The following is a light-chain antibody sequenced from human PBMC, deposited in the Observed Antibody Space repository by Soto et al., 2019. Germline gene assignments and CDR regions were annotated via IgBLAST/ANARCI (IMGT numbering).Light chain of an antibody. CDR2: DAS. CDR1: QSISTN. J-gene: IGKJ1*01. Sequence: EIVLTQSPATLSVSPGERATLSCRASQSISTNLAWYQQRPGQAPRLLISDASSRATAIPTRFSGSGSGTEFTLTISSLQSEDFAVYFCQQYNTWPPTFGQGTK. V-gene: IGKV3-15*01. CDR3: QQYNTWPPT.